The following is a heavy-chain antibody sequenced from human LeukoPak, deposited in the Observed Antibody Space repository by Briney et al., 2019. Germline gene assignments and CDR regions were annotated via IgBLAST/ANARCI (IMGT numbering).Heavy chain of an antibody. Sequence: GGSLRLSCAAAGFTFSSYEMNWVRQAPGKGLEWVSYISSSGSTIYYADSVKGRFTISRDNAKNSLYLQMNSLRAEDTAVYYCAIGYCCSWYGDYWGQGTLITVSS. CDR1: GFTFSSYE. J-gene: IGHJ4*02. V-gene: IGHV3-48*03. CDR2: ISSSGSTI. CDR3: AIGYCCSWYGDY. D-gene: IGHD6-13*01.